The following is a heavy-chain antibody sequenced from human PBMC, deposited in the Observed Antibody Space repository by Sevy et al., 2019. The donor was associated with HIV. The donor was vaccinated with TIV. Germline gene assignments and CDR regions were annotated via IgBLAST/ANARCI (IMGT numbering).Heavy chain of an antibody. J-gene: IGHJ3*02. V-gene: IGHV3-7*03. D-gene: IGHD3-22*01. CDR3: ARDKNHYDRSVYYDAFDI. CDR2: IKEDGSDK. Sequence: GGSLRLSCAASGFTLISFWMTWVRQAPGKGLEWVANIKEDGSDKNYLDSVKGRFTISRDNAKNSLYLQMNSLRAEDTAVYYCARDKNHYDRSVYYDAFDIWGQGTMVTVSS. CDR1: GFTLISFW.